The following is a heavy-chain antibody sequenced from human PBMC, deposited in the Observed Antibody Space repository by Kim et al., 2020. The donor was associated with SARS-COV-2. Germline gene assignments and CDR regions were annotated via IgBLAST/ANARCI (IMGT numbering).Heavy chain of an antibody. CDR2: IYYSGST. D-gene: IGHD3-10*01. Sequence: SETLSLTCTVSGGSISSYYWSWIRQPPGKGLEWIGYIYYSGSTNYNPSLKSRVTISVDTSKNQFSLKLSSVTAADTAVYYCARADPPYYGSGSYRGWFDPWGQGTLVTVSS. J-gene: IGHJ5*02. V-gene: IGHV4-59*01. CDR3: ARADPPYYGSGSYRGWFDP. CDR1: GGSISSYY.